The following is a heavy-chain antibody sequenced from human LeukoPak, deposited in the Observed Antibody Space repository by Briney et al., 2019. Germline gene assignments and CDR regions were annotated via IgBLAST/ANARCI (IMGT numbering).Heavy chain of an antibody. Sequence: PSETLSLTCTVSGVSISSYYWSWIRQSPGKGLEWIGYIYYSGNTNYNPSLKSRITISIDTSKNQFSLKLSSVTAADTAVYYCARDGRHCSTTSCYFDYWGQGTLVTVSS. V-gene: IGHV4-59*01. D-gene: IGHD2-2*01. CDR3: ARDGRHCSTTSCYFDY. CDR2: IYYSGNT. CDR1: GVSISSYY. J-gene: IGHJ4*02.